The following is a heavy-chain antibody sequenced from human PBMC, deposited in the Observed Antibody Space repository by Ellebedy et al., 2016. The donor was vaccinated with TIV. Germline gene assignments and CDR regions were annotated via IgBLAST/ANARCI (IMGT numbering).Heavy chain of an antibody. V-gene: IGHV4-59*01. D-gene: IGHD3-10*01. CDR1: GGSFSGNY. Sequence: SETLSLXXAVEGGSFSGNYWTWIRRSPGKGLEWIGLKYTSGTSTYDPSLNSRATISVDTSRNQFSLRLTSLTAADTAVYYCARDHYGSLGVWGQGITVTVSS. J-gene: IGHJ6*02. CDR3: ARDHYGSLGV. CDR2: KYTSGTS.